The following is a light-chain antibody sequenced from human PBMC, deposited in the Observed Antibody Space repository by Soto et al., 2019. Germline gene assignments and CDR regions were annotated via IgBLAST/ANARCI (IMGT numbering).Light chain of an antibody. CDR2: DAS. Sequence: AIQLTQSPSSLSASVRDRVTITCRASQGISSALAWYQHKPGKAPKLLIYDASSLESGVPSRFSGSGSGTDFTLTISSLQPEDVATYYCQQFYNYPLTFGGGTKVEIK. V-gene: IGKV1D-13*01. CDR1: QGISSA. J-gene: IGKJ4*01. CDR3: QQFYNYPLT.